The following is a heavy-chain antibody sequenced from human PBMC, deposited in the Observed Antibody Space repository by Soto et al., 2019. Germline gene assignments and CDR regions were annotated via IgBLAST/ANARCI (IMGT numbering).Heavy chain of an antibody. D-gene: IGHD2-2*01. CDR3: AIPPYYCSSTSCPPNWFDP. Sequence: QVQLVQSGAEVKKPGSSVKVSCKASGGTVSSYTISWVRQAPGQGLEWMGRIIPILGIANYAQKFQGRVTITADKSTSTAYMELSSLRSEDTAVYYCAIPPYYCSSTSCPPNWFDPWGQGTLVTVSS. J-gene: IGHJ5*02. V-gene: IGHV1-69*02. CDR1: GGTVSSYT. CDR2: IIPILGIA.